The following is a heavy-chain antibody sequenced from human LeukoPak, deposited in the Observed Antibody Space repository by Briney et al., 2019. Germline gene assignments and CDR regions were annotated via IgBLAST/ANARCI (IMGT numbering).Heavy chain of an antibody. D-gene: IGHD3-9*01. CDR2: MSPKSGNT. Sequence: GASVKVSCKVSGYTFTSYDINWVRQATGQGLEWMGWMSPKSGNTGYAQKFQGRVTMTSYTSISTAYMELSSLGSEDTAVYYCARGHANYDTLAGYSIYAMDVWGQGTTVTVSS. J-gene: IGHJ6*02. CDR3: ARGHANYDTLAGYSIYAMDV. V-gene: IGHV1-8*01. CDR1: GYTFTSYD.